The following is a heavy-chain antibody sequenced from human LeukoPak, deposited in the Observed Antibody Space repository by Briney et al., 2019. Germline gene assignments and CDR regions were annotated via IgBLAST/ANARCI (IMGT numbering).Heavy chain of an antibody. J-gene: IGHJ4*02. CDR3: VRLQRVLPSNDF. Sequence: SETLSLTCSVSSGSISSISLYWAWVRQPPEKGPEWIGHIYYTGDSYLNTSLMSRVTLSVDTSKNQFSLKVNSVTVADTAVYYCVRLQRVLPSNDFWGQGTLVTVSS. CDR2: IYYTGDS. V-gene: IGHV4-39*01. D-gene: IGHD2-8*02. CDR1: SGSISSISLY.